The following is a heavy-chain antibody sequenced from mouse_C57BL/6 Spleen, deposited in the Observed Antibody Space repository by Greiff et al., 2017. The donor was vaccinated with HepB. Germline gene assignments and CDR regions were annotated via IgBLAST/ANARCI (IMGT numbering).Heavy chain of an antibody. CDR1: GFNFTDYY. J-gene: IGHJ4*01. V-gene: IGHV14-2*01. CDR2: IDPEDGET. Sequence: VQLQQSGAELVKPGASVKLSCTASGFNFTDYYMHWVKQRTEQGLEWIGRIDPEDGETKYAPKFQGKATKTADTSSNTAYLQLSSLPSEDTAVYHCDRWLIGKGNDKDYWGQGTTVTVSS. CDR3: DRWLIGKGNDKDY. D-gene: IGHD2-14*01.